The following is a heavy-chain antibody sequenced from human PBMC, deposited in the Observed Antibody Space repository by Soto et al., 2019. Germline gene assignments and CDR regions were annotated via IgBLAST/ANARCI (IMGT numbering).Heavy chain of an antibody. D-gene: IGHD3-10*01. CDR3: ARDQGGEFLKGSGMDV. J-gene: IGHJ6*02. V-gene: IGHV4-59*01. CDR2: IYYSGET. Sequence: QVQLQESGPGLVKPSETLSLTCTVSGDSISRYYWSWIRLSPGKGLEWIGYIYYSGETNYNPSVKSRVTIAVDRTKTQFSLNLSSVTAADTAVYYCARDQGGEFLKGSGMDVWGQGTTVTVSS. CDR1: GDSISRYY.